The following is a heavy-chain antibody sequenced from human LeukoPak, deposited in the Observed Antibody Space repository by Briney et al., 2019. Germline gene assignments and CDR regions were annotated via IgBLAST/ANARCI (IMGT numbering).Heavy chain of an antibody. CDR2: ISGSGGST. CDR3: AKDRTITMIVVVITIFDY. J-gene: IGHJ4*02. Sequence: GGSLRLSCAASGFTFSSYSMNWVRQAPGKGLEWVSAISGSGGSTYYADSVKGRFTISRDNSKSTLYLQMNSLRAEDTAVYYCAKDRTITMIVVVITIFDYWGQGTLVTVSS. V-gene: IGHV3-23*01. CDR1: GFTFSSYS. D-gene: IGHD3-22*01.